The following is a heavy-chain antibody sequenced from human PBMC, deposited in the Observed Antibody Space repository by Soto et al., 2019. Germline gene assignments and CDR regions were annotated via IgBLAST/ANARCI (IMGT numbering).Heavy chain of an antibody. CDR1: GFALNDYY. J-gene: IGHJ3*01. Sequence: QGQLVQSGGGLVRPGGSLRLSCAASGFALNDYYMIWIRQAPGKWLQWVSYINPRGDTVFYADSLKGRVNISRDDAENSLHLQMDSLRGEDTAVYFCAREPPGLLESSSIFAFDVWGQGAMVTVSS. D-gene: IGHD3-3*01. V-gene: IGHV3-11*01. CDR2: INPRGDTV. CDR3: AREPPGLLESSSIFAFDV.